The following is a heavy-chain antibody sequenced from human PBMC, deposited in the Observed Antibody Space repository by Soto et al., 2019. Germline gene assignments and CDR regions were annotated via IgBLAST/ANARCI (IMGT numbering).Heavy chain of an antibody. Sequence: ASVKVSCKASGYAFTSYGISWVRQDPGQGLQWMGWISAYNGNTNYAQKLQGRVTMTTDTSTSTAYMELRSLRSDDTAVYYCASMRGHILTGYYKAPYYYYHGMDVWGQGTTVTVSS. CDR3: ASMRGHILTGYYKAPYYYYHGMDV. V-gene: IGHV1-18*01. J-gene: IGHJ6*02. D-gene: IGHD3-9*01. CDR1: GYAFTSYG. CDR2: ISAYNGNT.